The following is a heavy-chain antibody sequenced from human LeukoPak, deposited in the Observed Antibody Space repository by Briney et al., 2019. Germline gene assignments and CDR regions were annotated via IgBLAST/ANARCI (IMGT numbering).Heavy chain of an antibody. D-gene: IGHD6-13*01. Sequence: SETLSLTCTVSGGSISSSSYHWGWIRQPPGKGLEWIGSIYYSGSTYYNPSLKGRVTISLDTSKNQFSLKLDSVTAADTAVYYCATRTTAAGYFDYWGQGTPVTVSS. V-gene: IGHV4-39*07. CDR2: IYYSGST. CDR1: GGSISSSSYH. CDR3: ATRTTAAGYFDY. J-gene: IGHJ4*02.